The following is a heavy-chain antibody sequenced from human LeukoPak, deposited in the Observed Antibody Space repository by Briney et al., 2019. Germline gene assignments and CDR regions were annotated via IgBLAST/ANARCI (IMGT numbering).Heavy chain of an antibody. CDR2: ISYDGSNK. Sequence: GGSLRLSCAASGFTFSSYGMHWVRQAPGKGLEWVAVISYDGSNKYYADSVKGRFTISRDNSKNTLYLQMNSLRAEDTAMYYCAKRASIAEAGTMGNFYGMDVWGQGTTVTVSS. V-gene: IGHV3-30*18. J-gene: IGHJ6*02. CDR3: AKRASIAEAGTMGNFYGMDV. D-gene: IGHD6-19*01. CDR1: GFTFSSYG.